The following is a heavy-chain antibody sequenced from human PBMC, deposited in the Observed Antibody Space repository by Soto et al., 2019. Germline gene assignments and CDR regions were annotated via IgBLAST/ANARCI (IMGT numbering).Heavy chain of an antibody. CDR2: ISGSDDST. V-gene: IGHV3-23*01. D-gene: IGHD6-6*01. CDR1: GFTFSSYA. Sequence: EVQLLESGGGLVQPGESLRLSCAASGFTFSSYAMSWVRQAPGKGLEWVSVISGSDDSTYYADSVKGRFTISRDNSKNTLYLQMNSLRAEDTAVYYCATRSSSSTVDYWGQGTLVTVSS. J-gene: IGHJ4*02. CDR3: ATRSSSSTVDY.